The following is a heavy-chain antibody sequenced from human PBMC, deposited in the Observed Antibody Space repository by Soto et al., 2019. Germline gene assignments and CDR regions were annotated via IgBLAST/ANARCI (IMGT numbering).Heavy chain of an antibody. V-gene: IGHV3-21*01. CDR1: GVTFSSYA. CDR3: ARGYSSSSRHYYYYGMDV. D-gene: IGHD6-6*01. CDR2: ISSSSSYI. J-gene: IGHJ6*02. Sequence: GGSLRLACAASGVTFSSYAMTWVRQAPGQGLEWVSSISSSSSYIYYADSVKGRFTISRDNAKNSLYLQMNSLRAEDTAVYYCARGYSSSSRHYYYYGMDVWGHGTTVTVSS.